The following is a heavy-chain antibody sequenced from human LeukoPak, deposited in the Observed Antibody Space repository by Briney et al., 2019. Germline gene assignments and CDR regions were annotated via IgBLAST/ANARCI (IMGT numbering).Heavy chain of an antibody. V-gene: IGHV4-4*07. Sequence: SETLSLTCTVSGGSIRSYYWSWIRQPPGKGLEWIGRIYTSGSTNYNPSLKGRVTMSVDTSNNQFSLILSSVTAADTAVYYCARKRKGTYDFDYWGQGTLVTVSS. J-gene: IGHJ4*02. CDR3: ARKRKGTYDFDY. CDR1: GGSIRSYY. CDR2: IYTSGST. D-gene: IGHD3-16*01.